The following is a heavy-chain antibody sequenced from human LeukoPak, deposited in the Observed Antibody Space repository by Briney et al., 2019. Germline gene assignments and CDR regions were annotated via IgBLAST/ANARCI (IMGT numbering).Heavy chain of an antibody. D-gene: IGHD6-13*01. V-gene: IGHV3-30*02. J-gene: IGHJ3*02. CDR2: IRYDGSNK. Sequence: GGSLRLSCAASGFTFSSYGMHWVRQAPGKGLEWVAFIRYDGSNKYYADSVKGRFTISRDNSKNTLYLQMNSLRAEDTAVYYCHCLAAADYDAFDIWGQGTMVTVSS. CDR1: GFTFSSYG. CDR3: HCLAAADYDAFDI.